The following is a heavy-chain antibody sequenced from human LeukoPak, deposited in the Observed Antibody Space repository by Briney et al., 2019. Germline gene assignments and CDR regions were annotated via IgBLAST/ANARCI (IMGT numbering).Heavy chain of an antibody. CDR2: ISSSSNII. Sequence: PGGSLRLSCAASGFTFSNYNMNWVRQPPGKGLQWVSYISSSSNIIYYADSVKGRFTISRDNAINSLFLQMSRLRAEDTAVYYCARDFAREFTIDYWGQGTLVTVSS. CDR3: ARDFAREFTIDY. J-gene: IGHJ4*02. CDR1: GFTFSNYN. D-gene: IGHD3-10*01. V-gene: IGHV3-48*01.